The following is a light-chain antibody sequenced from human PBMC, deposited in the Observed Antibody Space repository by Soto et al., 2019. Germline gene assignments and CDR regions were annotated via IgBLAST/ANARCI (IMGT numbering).Light chain of an antibody. CDR2: AAS. CDR3: QQSYSTPRT. CDR1: QTIITY. V-gene: IGKV1-39*01. J-gene: IGKJ2*01. Sequence: DIQMTQSPSSLSASGGDRVSITCRASQTIITYLNWYQQKPGKAPKLLISAASNLQSGVPSRFSGSGSETEFTLTISSVQPEDFATYYCQQSYSTPRTFGQGTKLEIK.